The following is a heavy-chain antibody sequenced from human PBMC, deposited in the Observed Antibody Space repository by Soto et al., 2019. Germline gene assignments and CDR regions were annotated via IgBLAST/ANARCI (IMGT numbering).Heavy chain of an antibody. CDR1: GLTFTNAW. Sequence: VHLVESGGGLVKPGGSLRLSCTVSGLTFTNAWMTWVRQAPGKGLEWVARIKSHTDGGTTDYAAPLQGRFTISRDDSRNTLFLQMNSLKTEDTAVYFCATAPGYWASAHLDYWGQGTLVTVSS. CDR3: ATAPGYWASAHLDY. D-gene: IGHD6-25*01. V-gene: IGHV3-15*07. CDR2: IKSHTDGGTT. J-gene: IGHJ4*02.